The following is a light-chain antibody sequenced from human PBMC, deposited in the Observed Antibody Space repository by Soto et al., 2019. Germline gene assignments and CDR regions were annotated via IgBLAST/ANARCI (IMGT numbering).Light chain of an antibody. CDR1: SSNIGGTNY. CDR3: ASWDDTLGAVI. V-gene: IGLV1-47*02. Sequence: QSVLTQPPSASGTPGQRVFISCSGSSSNIGGTNYAYWYQQLPGAAPKLLMHSNNLRPSGVPERISGSKSGTSASLAISGLLSEDEAVYYCASWDDTLGAVIFGGGTKLTVL. J-gene: IGLJ2*01. CDR2: SNN.